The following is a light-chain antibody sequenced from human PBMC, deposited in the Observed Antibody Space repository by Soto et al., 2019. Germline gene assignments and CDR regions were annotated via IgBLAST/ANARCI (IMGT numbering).Light chain of an antibody. J-gene: IGKJ1*01. CDR3: QQYNNWPWT. V-gene: IGKV3-15*01. CDR1: QSVSSN. Sequence: ELVMKQSPATLSVSPGARATLSCRASQSVSSNLAWYQQKPGQAPSLLIYGASTRATGIPARFSGSGSGTEFTLTISSLQSEDGAVYYGQQYNNWPWTFGQGTKVDIK. CDR2: GAS.